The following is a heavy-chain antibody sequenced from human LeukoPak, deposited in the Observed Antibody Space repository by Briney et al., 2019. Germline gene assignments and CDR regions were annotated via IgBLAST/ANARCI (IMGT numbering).Heavy chain of an antibody. J-gene: IGHJ4*02. D-gene: IGHD4-23*01. CDR1: GFSFRDYA. V-gene: IGHV3-23*01. CDR3: AKSPMTTVAAIDY. CDR2: ILGSGGAT. Sequence: GGSLRLSCAASGFSFRDYAMSWVRQAPGKGLEWVSCILGSGGATHYIDSVKGRFTISRDDSKNTLFLQLNGLRAEDTAVYYCAKSPMTTVAAIDYWGQGSQVIVSS.